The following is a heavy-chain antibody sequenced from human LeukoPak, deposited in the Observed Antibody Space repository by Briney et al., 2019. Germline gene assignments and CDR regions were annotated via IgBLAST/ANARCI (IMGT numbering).Heavy chain of an antibody. Sequence: SETLSLTCTVSGGSISSYYWSWIRQPAGKGLEWIGRIYTSGRTNYNPSLKSRVTMSVDTSKNQFSLKLSSVTAADTAVYYCARDRRSTSWYAAGYDYWGQGTLVTVSS. V-gene: IGHV4-4*07. D-gene: IGHD2-2*01. CDR1: GGSISSYY. J-gene: IGHJ4*02. CDR3: ARDRRSTSWYAAGYDY. CDR2: IYTSGRT.